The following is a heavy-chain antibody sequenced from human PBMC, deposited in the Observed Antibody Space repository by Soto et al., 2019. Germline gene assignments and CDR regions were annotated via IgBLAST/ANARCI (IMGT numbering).Heavy chain of an antibody. Sequence: QVYLVQSGAEVKKPGASVKVSCKASGYTFTTYALYWVRQAPGQRLEWMGWINGGHGNTRYSQYFQGRVTISRDTSATTVYMELSSLRSEDTDVYYCAREGILPRLGFDSCCQVTLVTVSA. CDR1: GYTFTTYA. J-gene: IGHJ4*02. D-gene: IGHD1-26*01. CDR3: AREGILPRLGFDS. CDR2: INGGHGNT. V-gene: IGHV1-3*01.